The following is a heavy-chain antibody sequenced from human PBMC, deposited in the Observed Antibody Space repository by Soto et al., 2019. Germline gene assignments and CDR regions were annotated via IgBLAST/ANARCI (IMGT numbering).Heavy chain of an antibody. D-gene: IGHD4-4*01. V-gene: IGHV4-59*01. J-gene: IGHJ5*02. CDR2: VYNTGST. Sequence: QVQLQESGPGLVKPSETLSLTCTVSGGSISTYYWSWLRQSPGKGLEWIGNVYNTGSTNYNPSLQNRVTISVATSKNQFSLRLSSVTAADTAIYFCAREDYSSPWFDPWGQGTLVTVSS. CDR3: AREDYSSPWFDP. CDR1: GGSISTYY.